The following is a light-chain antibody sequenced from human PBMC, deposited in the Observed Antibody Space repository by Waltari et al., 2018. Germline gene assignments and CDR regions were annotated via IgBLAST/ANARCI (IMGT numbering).Light chain of an antibody. CDR2: GAS. V-gene: IGKV3-20*01. Sequence: DIVLTQSPGSLSSSPGERVTLSCRASQSVSRALAWYQQKPGQAPRLLIFGASNGATGIPDRFSGSGSETDFSLTISRLEPEDFAVYYCQHYVRLPATFGRGTKVEIK. CDR3: QHYVRLPAT. CDR1: QSVSRA. J-gene: IGKJ1*01.